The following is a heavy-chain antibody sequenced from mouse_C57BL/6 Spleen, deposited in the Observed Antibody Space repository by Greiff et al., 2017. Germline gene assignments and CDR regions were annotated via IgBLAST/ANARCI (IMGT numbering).Heavy chain of an antibody. CDR3: ARGRPYYAMDY. CDR1: GYTFTSYW. Sequence: QVQLQQPGAELVRPGTSVKLSCKASGYTFTSYWMHWVKQRPGQGLEWIGNINPSNGGTNYNEKFKSKATLTVDKSSSTAYMQLSSLTSEDSAVYYCARGRPYYAMDYWGQGTSVTVSS. J-gene: IGHJ4*01. CDR2: INPSNGGT. V-gene: IGHV1-53*01.